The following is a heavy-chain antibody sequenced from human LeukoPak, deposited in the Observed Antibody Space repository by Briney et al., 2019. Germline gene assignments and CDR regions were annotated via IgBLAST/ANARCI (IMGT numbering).Heavy chain of an antibody. CDR3: ARNGARGAFDI. D-gene: IGHD2-8*01. J-gene: IGHJ3*02. Sequence: KTSETLSLTCTVSGGSISSYYWSWIRQPPGKGLEWIGYIYYSGSTNYNPSLKSRVTISVDTSKNQFSLKLSSVTAADTAVYYCARNGARGAFDIWGQGTMVTVSS. CDR1: GGSISSYY. V-gene: IGHV4-59*01. CDR2: IYYSGST.